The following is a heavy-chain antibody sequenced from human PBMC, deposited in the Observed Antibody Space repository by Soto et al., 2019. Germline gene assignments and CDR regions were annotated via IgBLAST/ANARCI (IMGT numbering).Heavy chain of an antibody. CDR3: ALSLLWFGELSGFDY. J-gene: IGHJ4*02. V-gene: IGHV1-69*06. Sequence: SVKVSCKASGGTFSSYAISWVRQAPGQGLEWMGGIIPIFGTANYAQKFQGRVTITADKSTSTAYMELSSLRSEDTAVYYCALSLLWFGELSGFDYWGQGTLVTVSS. D-gene: IGHD3-10*01. CDR1: GGTFSSYA. CDR2: IIPIFGTA.